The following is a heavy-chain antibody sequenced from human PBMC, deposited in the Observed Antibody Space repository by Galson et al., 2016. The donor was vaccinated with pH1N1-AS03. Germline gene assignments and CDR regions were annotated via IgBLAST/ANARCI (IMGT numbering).Heavy chain of an antibody. CDR2: IWHDGSEK. Sequence: SLRLSCAASGFTFSSHGMHWVRQTPGKGLEWVAVIWHDGSEKYYADSVKGRFTISRDNSKNTLYLQMKSLRAEDTAVYYCARDRHYYDYIWGTYRYDWYFDLWGRGTLVTVSS. CDR1: GFTFSSHG. CDR3: ARDRHYYDYIWGTYRYDWYFDL. J-gene: IGHJ2*01. V-gene: IGHV3-33*01. D-gene: IGHD3-16*02.